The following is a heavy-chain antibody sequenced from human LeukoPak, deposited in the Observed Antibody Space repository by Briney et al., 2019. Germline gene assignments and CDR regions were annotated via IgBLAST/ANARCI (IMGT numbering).Heavy chain of an antibody. Sequence: SETLSLTCAVYGGSFSGYYWSWIRQPPGKGLEWIGEINHSGSTNYNPSLKSRVTISVDTSKNQFSLKLSSVAAAATAVYYCARGDSSGYSPYWGQGTLVTVSS. CDR2: INHSGST. CDR1: GGSFSGYY. CDR3: ARGDSSGYSPY. D-gene: IGHD3-22*01. V-gene: IGHV4-34*01. J-gene: IGHJ4*02.